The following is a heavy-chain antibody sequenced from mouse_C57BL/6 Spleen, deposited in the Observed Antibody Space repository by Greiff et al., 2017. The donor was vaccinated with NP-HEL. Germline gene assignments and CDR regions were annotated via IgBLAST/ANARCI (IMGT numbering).Heavy chain of an antibody. J-gene: IGHJ3*01. CDR2: IDPGDGDT. Sequence: VQLQQSGAELVRPGASVKLSCPASGFNIKDYYMHWVKQRPEQGLEWIGRIDPGDGDTEYAPKFQGKATMTADTSSNTAYLQLSSLTSEDTAVYYCTTGGFITTAYWGQGTLVTVSA. CDR1: GFNIKDYY. CDR3: TTGGFITTAY. V-gene: IGHV14-1*01. D-gene: IGHD1-1*01.